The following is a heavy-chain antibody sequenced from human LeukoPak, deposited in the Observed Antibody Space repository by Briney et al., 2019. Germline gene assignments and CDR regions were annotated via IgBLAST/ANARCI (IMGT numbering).Heavy chain of an antibody. CDR2: IYPGDSDT. D-gene: IGHD6-19*01. V-gene: IGHV5-51*01. CDR1: GYSFTSYW. CDR3: ARLSPPRQWLVPGIDY. Sequence: GESLRISCKGSGYSFTSYWIGWVRQMPGKGLEWMGIIYPGDSDTRYSPSFQGQVTISADKSISTAYLQWSSLKASDTAMYYCARLSPPRQWLVPGIDYWGQGTLVTVSS. J-gene: IGHJ4*02.